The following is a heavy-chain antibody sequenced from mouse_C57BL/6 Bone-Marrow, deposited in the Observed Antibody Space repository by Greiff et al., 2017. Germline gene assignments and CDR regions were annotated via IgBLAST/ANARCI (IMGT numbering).Heavy chain of an antibody. CDR3: AREGRDYFDD. CDR1: GYTFTSYW. CDR2: IDPSDSYT. J-gene: IGHJ2*01. Sequence: VQLQQPGAELVMPGASVKLSCKASGYTFTSYWMPWVKQRPGQGLEWIGEIDPSDSYTYYNQKFKGKFTLTVDKSSRTDYRQLSSLTSEDSAVYYCAREGRDYFDDWGQGTTLTVSS. V-gene: IGHV1-69*01. D-gene: IGHD3-3*01.